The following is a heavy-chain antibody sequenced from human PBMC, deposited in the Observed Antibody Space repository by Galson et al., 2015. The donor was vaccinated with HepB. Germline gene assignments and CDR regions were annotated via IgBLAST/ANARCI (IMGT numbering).Heavy chain of an antibody. V-gene: IGHV1-69*13. D-gene: IGHD5-12*01. J-gene: IGHJ4*02. CDR1: GGTFSSYA. Sequence: SVKVSCKASGGTFSSYAISWVRQAPGQGLEWMGGIIPIFGTANYAQKFQGRVTITADESTSTAYMELSSLRSEDTAVYYCARRRYARYSGYDWADSDYWGQGTLVTVSS. CDR2: IIPIFGTA. CDR3: ARRRYARYSGYDWADSDY.